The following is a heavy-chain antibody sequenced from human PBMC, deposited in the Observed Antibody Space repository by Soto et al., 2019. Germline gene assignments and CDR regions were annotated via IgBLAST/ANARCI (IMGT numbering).Heavy chain of an antibody. Sequence: PAGSVRQCCAASRFAFSGYARSWVRQAPGKGLEWVSIVSASGRSRYHADSVKGRFTISRDNSKNTLYLHMTNLRAEDTAVYYCAKDGNWLDVYYDVWGQGTPVTVSS. D-gene: IGHD3-16*01. CDR1: RFAFSGYA. J-gene: IGHJ4*02. CDR3: AKDGNWLDVYYDV. CDR2: VSASGRSR. V-gene: IGHV3-23*01.